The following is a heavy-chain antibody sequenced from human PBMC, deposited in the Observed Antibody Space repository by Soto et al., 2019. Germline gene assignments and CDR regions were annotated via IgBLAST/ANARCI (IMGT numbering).Heavy chain of an antibody. D-gene: IGHD5-12*01. CDR2: ISTYNGNT. V-gene: IGHV1-18*01. J-gene: IGHJ4*02. CDR1: GYTFINYG. CDR3: GRVSGSGYYSWGY. Sequence: QVQLVQSGAEVKKPGASVKVSCKASGYTFINYGISWVRQAPGQGLEWMGWISTYNGNTNYAQKLQGRVTMTTDTSTSTAYIELRSLRSDDTAVYYCGRVSGSGYYSWGYWGQGTLVTVSS.